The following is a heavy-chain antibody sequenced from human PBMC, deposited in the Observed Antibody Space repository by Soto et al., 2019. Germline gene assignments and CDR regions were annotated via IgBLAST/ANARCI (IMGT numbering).Heavy chain of an antibody. CDR1: GGSFSGYS. CDR3: ARGPGGYTPSY. V-gene: IGHV4-34*01. Sequence: SESLPLTCAAYGGSFSGYSSRWIRQTPGKGRGWIGEINRRSSTNYSPSLWCRVTLLVGRSKNQYSLKLSSVTAADTAVYYCARGPGGYTPSYWGQGTRVT. D-gene: IGHD5-12*01. CDR2: INRRSST. J-gene: IGHJ4*02.